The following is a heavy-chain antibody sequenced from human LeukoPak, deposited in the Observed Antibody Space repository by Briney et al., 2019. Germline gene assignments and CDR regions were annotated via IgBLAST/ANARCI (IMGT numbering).Heavy chain of an antibody. Sequence: GGSLRLSCAASGFTFDDYAMHWVRQAPGKVLEWVSGISWNSGSIGYADSVKGRFTISRDNAKNSLYLQMNSLRAEDMALYYCAKGYQLLSTPTFDYWGQGTLVTVSS. CDR2: ISWNSGSI. J-gene: IGHJ4*02. CDR1: GFTFDDYA. V-gene: IGHV3-9*03. D-gene: IGHD2-2*01. CDR3: AKGYQLLSTPTFDY.